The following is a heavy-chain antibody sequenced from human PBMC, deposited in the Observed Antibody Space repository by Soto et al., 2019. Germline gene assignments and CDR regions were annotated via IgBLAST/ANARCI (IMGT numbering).Heavy chain of an antibody. CDR1: GYTLTELS. D-gene: IGHD3-10*01. J-gene: IGHJ5*02. V-gene: IGHV1-24*01. Sequence: AASVKVSCKVSGYTLTELSMHWVRQAPGKGLEWMGGFDPEDGETIYAQKFQGRVTMTKDTSTDTAYMELSSLRSEDTAVYYCATEYYYGSGSRGWFDPWRQGTLVTVSS. CDR2: FDPEDGET. CDR3: ATEYYYGSGSRGWFDP.